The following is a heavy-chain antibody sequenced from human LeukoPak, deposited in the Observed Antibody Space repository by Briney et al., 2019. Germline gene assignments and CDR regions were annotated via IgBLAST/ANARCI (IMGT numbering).Heavy chain of an antibody. Sequence: SETLSLTCAVYGGSFSGYYWSWIRQPPGKGLEWIGEINHSGSTNYNPSLKSRVTISVDTSKNQFSLKLSSVTAADTAVYYCARGRLVAVVVAATRRAEYFQHWGQGTLVTVSS. V-gene: IGHV4-34*01. J-gene: IGHJ1*01. D-gene: IGHD2-15*01. CDR2: INHSGST. CDR1: GGSFSGYY. CDR3: ARGRLVAVVVAATRRAEYFQH.